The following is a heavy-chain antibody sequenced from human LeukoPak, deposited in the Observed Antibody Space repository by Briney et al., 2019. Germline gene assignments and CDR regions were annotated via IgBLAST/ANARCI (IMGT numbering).Heavy chain of an antibody. CDR3: AKGGQDYRRGGSCYPYYYYGMDV. J-gene: IGHJ6*02. Sequence: PGGSLRLSCAASGFTFRSYAMSWVRQAPGKGLEWVSRISGSGGSTYYADSVKGRFTISRDNSKNTLYLQMNSLRAEDTAVYYCAKGGQDYRRGGSCYPYYYYGMDVWGQGTTVTVSS. CDR1: GFTFRSYA. D-gene: IGHD2-15*01. V-gene: IGHV3-23*01. CDR2: ISGSGGST.